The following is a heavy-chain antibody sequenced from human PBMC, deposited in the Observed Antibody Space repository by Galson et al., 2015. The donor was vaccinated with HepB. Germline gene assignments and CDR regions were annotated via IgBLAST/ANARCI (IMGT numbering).Heavy chain of an antibody. V-gene: IGHV3-64D*06. CDR2: ISSNGGST. CDR1: GFTFSSYA. CDR3: VKGGGRRQGDILTGYPFDY. D-gene: IGHD3-9*01. J-gene: IGHJ4*02. Sequence: SLRLSCAASGFTFSSYAMHWVRQAPGKGLEYVSAISSNGGSTYYPDSVKGRFTISRDNSKNTLYLQMSSLRAEDTAVYYCVKGGGRRQGDILTGYPFDYWGQGTLVTVSS.